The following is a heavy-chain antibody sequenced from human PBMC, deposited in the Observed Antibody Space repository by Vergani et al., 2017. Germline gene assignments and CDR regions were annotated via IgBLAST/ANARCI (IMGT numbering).Heavy chain of an antibody. V-gene: IGHV3-66*01. CDR2: IYSGGST. D-gene: IGHD3-16*01. CDR3: ARNKKGEAFDI. Sequence: EVHLVESGGGLVQPGRSLRLSCSGSGFTLGDYAMTWVRQAPGKGLERVSVIYSGGSTYYADSVKGRFTISRDNSKNTLYLQMNSLRAEDTAVYYCARNKKGEAFDIWGQGTMVTVSS. CDR1: GFTLGDYA. J-gene: IGHJ3*02.